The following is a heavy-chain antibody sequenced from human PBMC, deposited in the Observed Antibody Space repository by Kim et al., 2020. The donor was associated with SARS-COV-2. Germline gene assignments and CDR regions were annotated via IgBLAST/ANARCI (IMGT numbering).Heavy chain of an antibody. V-gene: IGHV1-69*13. J-gene: IGHJ4*02. D-gene: IGHD2-15*01. CDR1: GGTFSSYA. Sequence: SVKVSCKASGGTFSSYAISWVRQAPGQGLEWMGGIIPIFGTANYAQKFQGRVTITADESTSTAYMELSSLRSEDTAVYYCAREYYGGGSCFDYWGQGTLVTVSS. CDR2: IIPIFGTA. CDR3: AREYYGGGSCFDY.